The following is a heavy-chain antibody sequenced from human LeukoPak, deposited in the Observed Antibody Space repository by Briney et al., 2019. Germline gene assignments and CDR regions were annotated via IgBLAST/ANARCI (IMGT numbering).Heavy chain of an antibody. J-gene: IGHJ5*01. CDR2: INPNSGDT. V-gene: IGHV1-2*02. D-gene: IGHD6-19*01. Sequence: GASVKVSCKASEYTFTAYYVHWVRQAPGQGLEWMGWINPNSGDTNFAQNFQGRVTMTRDTSISTVYMELSRLRSDDTAVYYCARVGQWLVVNDWFDSWGQGTLVTVSS. CDR1: EYTFTAYY. CDR3: ARVGQWLVVNDWFDS.